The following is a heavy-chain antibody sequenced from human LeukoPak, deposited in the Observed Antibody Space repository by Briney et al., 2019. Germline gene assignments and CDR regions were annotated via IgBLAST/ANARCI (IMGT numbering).Heavy chain of an antibody. D-gene: IGHD6-13*01. J-gene: IGHJ4*02. V-gene: IGHV3-48*01. CDR1: GFTFSTYS. CDR2: ISGGSSIM. Sequence: GGSLRLSCAASGFTFSTYSMNWVRQAPGKGLEWVSHISGGSSIMYYADSVEGRFTISRDNAKNSLYLQMNSLRAEDTAVYYCARWAQQRHFDYWGQGILVTVSS. CDR3: ARWAQQRHFDY.